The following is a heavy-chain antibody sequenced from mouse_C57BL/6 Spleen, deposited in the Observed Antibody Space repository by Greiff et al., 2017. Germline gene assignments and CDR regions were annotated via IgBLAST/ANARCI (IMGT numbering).Heavy chain of an antibody. CDR3: ARPDDRYFDY. CDR1: GYTFTDYE. J-gene: IGHJ2*01. V-gene: IGHV1-15*01. Sequence: QVQLQQSGAELVRPGASVTLSCKASGYTFTDYEMHWVKQTPVHGLEWIGAIDPETGGTAYNQKFKGKAILTADKSSSTAYMELRSLTSEDSAVYYCARPDDRYFDYWGQGTTLTVSS. D-gene: IGHD2-3*01. CDR2: IDPETGGT.